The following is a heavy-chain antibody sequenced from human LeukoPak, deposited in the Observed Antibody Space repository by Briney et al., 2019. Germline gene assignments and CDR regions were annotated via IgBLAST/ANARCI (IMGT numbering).Heavy chain of an antibody. Sequence: GGSLRLSCEASGFIFNTYAIYWVRQAPGKGLEWVSLIIGSSGSTFYADSVKGRFTISRDKSKNTLYLQMNSLRAEDTAVYYCAKGAYDYIEIACFDYWGQGSLVTVSS. J-gene: IGHJ4*02. V-gene: IGHV3-23*01. CDR2: IIGSSGST. CDR1: GFIFNTYA. CDR3: AKGAYDYIEIACFDY. D-gene: IGHD5-12*01.